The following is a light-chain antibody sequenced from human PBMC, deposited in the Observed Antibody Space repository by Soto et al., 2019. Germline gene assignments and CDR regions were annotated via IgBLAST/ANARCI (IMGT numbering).Light chain of an antibody. CDR3: QQLHGYPIT. CDR1: QSISSW. V-gene: IGKV1-9*01. CDR2: AAS. Sequence: DIHLTQSPSSLSASVGDRVTITCRASQSISSWLAWYQQKPGKAPKLLIYAASNFQSGVPSRFSGSGSGTHFTLTISSLQPEDFATYYCQQLHGYPITFGQGTRLEIK. J-gene: IGKJ5*01.